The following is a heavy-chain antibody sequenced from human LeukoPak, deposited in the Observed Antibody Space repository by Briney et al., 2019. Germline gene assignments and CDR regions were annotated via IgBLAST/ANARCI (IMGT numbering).Heavy chain of an antibody. J-gene: IGHJ4*02. CDR2: IYHSGST. V-gene: IGHV4-38-2*02. D-gene: IGHD1-26*01. Sequence: SETLSLTCTVSGGSISGYYWGWIRQPPGKGLEWIGSIYHSGSTYYNPSLKSRVTISVDTSKNQFSLKLSSVTAADTAVYYCARVGGSLPVDYWGQGTLVTVSS. CDR1: GGSISGYY. CDR3: ARVGGSLPVDY.